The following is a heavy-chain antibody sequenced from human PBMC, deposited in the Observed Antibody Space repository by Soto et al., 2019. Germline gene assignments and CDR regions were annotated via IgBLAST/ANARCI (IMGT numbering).Heavy chain of an antibody. J-gene: IGHJ4*02. D-gene: IGHD2-8*01. CDR2: ISYDGSNK. CDR3: AREAGEETIMVYTPAFDY. CDR1: GFTFSSYA. Sequence: GGSLRLSCAASGFTFSSYAMHWVRQAPGKGLEWVAVISYDGSNKYYADSVKGRLTISRDNSKNTLYLQMNSLRAEDTAVYYCAREAGEETIMVYTPAFDYWGQGTLVTVSS. V-gene: IGHV3-30-3*01.